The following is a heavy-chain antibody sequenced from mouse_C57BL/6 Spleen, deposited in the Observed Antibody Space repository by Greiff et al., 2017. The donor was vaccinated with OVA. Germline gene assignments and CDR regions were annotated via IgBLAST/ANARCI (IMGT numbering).Heavy chain of an antibody. CDR3: DKDIITTGVGEDC. V-gene: IGHV14-3*01. J-gene: IGHJ2*01. Sequence: VQLQQSVAELVRPGASVKLSCTASGFNIKNTYMHWVKQRPEQGLEWIGRIDPANGNTKYAPKFQGKATITADTSSNTAYLPLSSLTSEDTAIYYGDKDIITTGVGEDCWGQGTTLTVSA. CDR1: GFNIKNTY. CDR2: IDPANGNT. D-gene: IGHD1-1*01.